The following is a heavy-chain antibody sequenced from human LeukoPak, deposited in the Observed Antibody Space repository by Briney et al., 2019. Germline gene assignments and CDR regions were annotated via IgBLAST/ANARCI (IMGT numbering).Heavy chain of an antibody. CDR2: ITTGGPNT. CDR1: GFTFSSYT. D-gene: IGHD7-27*01. J-gene: IGHJ4*02. V-gene: IGHV3-23*01. Sequence: GSLRLSCTASGFTFSSYTMSWVRQAPGKGLKWVSTITTGGPNTYYADSVKGRFTVSRDDSKNTLYLQMNSLRAEDTAVYYCAKDGGLWVSAHWGDSWGRGTLVTVSS. CDR3: AKDGGLWVSAHWGDS.